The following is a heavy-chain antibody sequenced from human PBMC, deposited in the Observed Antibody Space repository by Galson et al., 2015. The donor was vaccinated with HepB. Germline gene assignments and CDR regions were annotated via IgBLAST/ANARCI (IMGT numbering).Heavy chain of an antibody. CDR1: GFSFSSHA. J-gene: IGHJ6*03. D-gene: IGHD3-10*01. CDR3: AKDRAVTRIGFHYYYMDV. V-gene: IGHV3-23*01. Sequence: SLRLSCAASGFSFSSHAMSWVRQAPGKGLEWVSVISGSGDITYYADSVKGRFTISRDNSKNTLYLQMNSQRAEDTAVYYCAKDRAVTRIGFHYYYMDVWGKGTTVTVSS. CDR2: ISGSGDIT.